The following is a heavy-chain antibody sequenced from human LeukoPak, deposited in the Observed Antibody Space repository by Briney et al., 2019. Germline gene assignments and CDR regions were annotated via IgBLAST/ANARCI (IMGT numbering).Heavy chain of an antibody. CDR2: IIPIFGP. J-gene: IGHJ4*02. CDR1: GGTFSTFP. Sequence: SVRVSCTASGGTFSTFPISWVRQAPGQGGEWIGGIIPIFGPNYAQKFQGRATISADLATATAYMELSSLRSEDTAVYYCASGGGGTIPDYWGQGTLVTVSS. CDR3: ASGGGGTIPDY. D-gene: IGHD4-23*01. V-gene: IGHV1-69*13.